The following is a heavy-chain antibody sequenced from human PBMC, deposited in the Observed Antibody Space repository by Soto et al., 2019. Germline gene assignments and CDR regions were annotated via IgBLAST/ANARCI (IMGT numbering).Heavy chain of an antibody. D-gene: IGHD6-25*01. CDR3: AHRLGSRGSFDY. CDR1: GFSLTTTGGC. Sequence: ITLKESGPTLVKPTQTLTLTCTFSGFSLTTTGGCVGWIRQPPGKAPEWLAIIYWKDDKRYSPSLRSRLTITKGTSKNQVVLTMTDMDPVDTATYYCAHRLGSRGSFDYWGQGSLVTVSS. J-gene: IGHJ4*02. CDR2: IYWKDDK. V-gene: IGHV2-5*01.